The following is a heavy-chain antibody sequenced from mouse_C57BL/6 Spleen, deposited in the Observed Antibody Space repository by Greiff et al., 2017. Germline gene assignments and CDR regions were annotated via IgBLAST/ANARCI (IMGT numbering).Heavy chain of an antibody. CDR3: GCCTRVTTGYFEY. CDR2: IHPNSGST. CDR1: GYTFTSYW. D-gene: IGHD2-2*01. J-gene: IGHJ2*01. Sequence: QVQLQQPGAELVKPGASVKLSCKASGYTFTSYWMHWVKQRPGQGLEWIGLIHPNSGSTNYNEKFKSKATLTVDKSSSTAYMQLISLTSEDSAVYYCGCCTRVTTGYFEYWGQGTTLTVAS. V-gene: IGHV1-64*01.